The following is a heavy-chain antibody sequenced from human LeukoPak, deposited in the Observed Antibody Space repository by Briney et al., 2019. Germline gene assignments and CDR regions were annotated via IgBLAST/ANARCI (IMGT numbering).Heavy chain of an antibody. J-gene: IGHJ4*02. Sequence: GGSLRLSCAASGFTFSNAWMNWVRQAPGKGLEWVSYITYNSGTIFYADSVKGRFTISRDNAKDSLYLQMSSLRDEDTAVYYCARDSGYSYADDYWGQGTLVTVSS. CDR3: ARDSGYSYADDY. CDR2: ITYNSGTI. CDR1: GFTFSNAW. D-gene: IGHD5-18*01. V-gene: IGHV3-48*02.